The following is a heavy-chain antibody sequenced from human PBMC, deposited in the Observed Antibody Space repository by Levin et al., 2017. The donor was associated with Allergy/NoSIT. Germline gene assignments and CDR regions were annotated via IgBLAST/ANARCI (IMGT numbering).Heavy chain of an antibody. V-gene: IGHV5-51*01. CDR3: AGHWHSNGFAF. CDR2: IFPGNSET. D-gene: IGHD3-22*01. J-gene: IGHJ4*02. CDR1: GYKFSDYW. Sequence: GGSLRLSCKGSGYKFSDYWIAWLRQMPGKGLEWMGIIFPGNSETRYSPSFQGQVTISADKSFNTAYLQWSSLRASDTGRYYCAGHWHSNGFAFWGQGTLVTVSS.